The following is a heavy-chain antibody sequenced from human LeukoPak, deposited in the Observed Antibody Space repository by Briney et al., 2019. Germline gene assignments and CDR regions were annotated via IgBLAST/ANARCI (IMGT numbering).Heavy chain of an antibody. CDR3: ARRGGSRAFFFDY. CDR2: INHSGST. V-gene: IGHV4-34*01. J-gene: IGHJ4*02. Sequence: PSETLSLTCAVYGGSFSGYYWSWIRQPPGKGLEWIGEINHSGSTNYNPSLKSRVTISVDTSKNQFSLKLSSVTAADTAVYYCARRGGSRAFFFDYWGQGTLVTVSS. CDR1: GGSFSGYY. D-gene: IGHD1-26*01.